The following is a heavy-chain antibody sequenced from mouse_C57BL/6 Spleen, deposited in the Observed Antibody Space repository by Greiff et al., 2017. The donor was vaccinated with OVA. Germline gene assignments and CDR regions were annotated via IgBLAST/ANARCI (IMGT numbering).Heavy chain of an antibody. D-gene: IGHD2-2*01. Sequence: QVQLQQPGAELVKPGASVTMSCKASGYTFTSYWITWVKQRPGQGLEWIGDIYPGSGSTNYNEKFKSKATLTVDTSSSTAYMQLSSLTSEDSAVYYGAREGDGYAYYYALDYWGQGTSVTVSS. CDR1: GYTFTSYW. CDR3: AREGDGYAYYYALDY. V-gene: IGHV1-55*01. J-gene: IGHJ4*01. CDR2: IYPGSGST.